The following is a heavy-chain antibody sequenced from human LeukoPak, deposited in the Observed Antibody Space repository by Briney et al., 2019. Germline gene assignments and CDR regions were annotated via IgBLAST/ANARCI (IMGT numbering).Heavy chain of an antibody. CDR3: ARLQLDYNWFDP. D-gene: IGHD6-13*01. V-gene: IGHV1-69*05. J-gene: IGHJ5*02. CDR1: GGTFSSYA. Sequence: SVKVSCKASGGTFSSYAISWVRQAPGQGLEWMGRIIPIFGTANYAQKFQGRVTITTDESTGTAYMELSSLRSEDTAVYYCARLQLDYNWFDPWGQGTLVTVSS. CDR2: IIPIFGTA.